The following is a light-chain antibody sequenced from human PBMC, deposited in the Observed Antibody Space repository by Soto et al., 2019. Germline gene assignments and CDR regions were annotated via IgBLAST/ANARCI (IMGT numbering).Light chain of an antibody. CDR1: QSVINNY. CDR2: GAS. V-gene: IGKV3-20*01. Sequence: EIVLTQSPGTLSLSPGERATLSCRASQSVINNYLAWYQQKPGQAPRLLIYGASNRATGIPDRFSGSGSGTDFTLTISSLQSEDFAVYYCQQYSHWPRTFGQGTKVDIK. CDR3: QQYSHWPRT. J-gene: IGKJ1*01.